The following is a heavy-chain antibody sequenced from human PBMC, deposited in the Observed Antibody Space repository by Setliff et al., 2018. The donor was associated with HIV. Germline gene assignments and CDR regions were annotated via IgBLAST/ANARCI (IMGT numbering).Heavy chain of an antibody. D-gene: IGHD2-2*01. V-gene: IGHV3-30*02. Sequence: PGGSLRLSCGASEFTFFIYTMTWGRQAPGKRLEWVASIEFDGKNEYYAESVKGRFTISRDNSKSTVYLQMNSVTPEDSAMYYCAKFRYAIKSTYYFDSWGQGTLVTVSS. CDR1: EFTFFIYT. CDR2: IEFDGKNE. CDR3: AKFRYAIKSTYYFDS. J-gene: IGHJ4*02.